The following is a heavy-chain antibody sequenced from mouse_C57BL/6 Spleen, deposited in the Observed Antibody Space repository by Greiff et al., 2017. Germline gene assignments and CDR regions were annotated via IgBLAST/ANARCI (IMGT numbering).Heavy chain of an antibody. CDR1: GYTFTGYW. CDR2: ILPGNGSS. J-gene: IGHJ3*01. D-gene: IGHD1-1*01. V-gene: IGHV1-9*01. CDR3: GTLASWFAY. Sequence: QVQLQQSGAELMKPGASVKLSCKATGYTFTGYWIEWVKQRPGHGLEWIGEILPGNGSSNYNEKFKGKATFTADTSSNTAYMQLSSLTTEDSAIYYGGTLASWFAYWGQGTLVTVSA.